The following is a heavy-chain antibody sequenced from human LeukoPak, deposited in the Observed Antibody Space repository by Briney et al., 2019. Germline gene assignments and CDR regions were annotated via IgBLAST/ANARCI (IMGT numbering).Heavy chain of an antibody. V-gene: IGHV3-9*03. Sequence: GGSLRLSCAASGSTFDDYAMHWVRQAPGKGLEWVSGISWNSGSIGYADSVKGRFTISRDNAKNSLYLQMNSLRAEDMASYYCAKALGDPAMVKDAFDIWGQGTMVTVSS. CDR2: ISWNSGSI. CDR1: GSTFDDYA. J-gene: IGHJ3*02. D-gene: IGHD5-18*01. CDR3: AKALGDPAMVKDAFDI.